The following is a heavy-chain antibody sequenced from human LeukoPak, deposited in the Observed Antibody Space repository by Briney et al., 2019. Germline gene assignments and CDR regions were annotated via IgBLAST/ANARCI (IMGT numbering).Heavy chain of an antibody. V-gene: IGHV3-7*05. CDR1: GFTFSNYL. Sequence: GGSLRLSCTASGFTFSNYLMSWVRQTPEKGLEWVAIIKQDGSETVYVDSVKGRFAISRDNAQSSLYLQMNSLRAEDTAVYYCARDPYSSSWSYGMDVWGQGTAVTVSS. CDR3: ARDPYSSSWSYGMDV. CDR2: IKQDGSET. D-gene: IGHD6-13*01. J-gene: IGHJ6*02.